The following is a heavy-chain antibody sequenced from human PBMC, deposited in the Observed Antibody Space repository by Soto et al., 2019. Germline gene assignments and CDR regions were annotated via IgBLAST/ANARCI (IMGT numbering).Heavy chain of an antibody. CDR3: AKAKTFGTGDYYFDY. CDR2: ISWNSGSI. D-gene: IGHD3-16*01. J-gene: IGHJ4*02. V-gene: IGHV3-9*01. Sequence: EVQLVESGGGLVQPGRSLRLSCAASGFTFDDYAMHWVRQAPGKGLEWVSGISWNSGSIGYADSVKGRFTISRDNAKNSLYLQMNSLRAEDTALYYCAKAKTFGTGDYYFDYWGQGTLVTVSS. CDR1: GFTFDDYA.